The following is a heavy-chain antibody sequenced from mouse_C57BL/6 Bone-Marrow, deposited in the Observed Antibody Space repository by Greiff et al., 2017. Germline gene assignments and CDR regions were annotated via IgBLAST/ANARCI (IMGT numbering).Heavy chain of an antibody. CDR3: SLPTYYSGSSWNWYFDV. Sequence: QVQLKQSGPGLVQPSQSLSITCTVSGFSLTSYGVHWVRQSPGKGLEWLGVIWRGGSTDYNAAFMSRLSITKDNSKSQVFFKMNSLQADDTAIYYCSLPTYYSGSSWNWYFDVWGTGTTVTVSS. CDR1: GFSLTSYG. D-gene: IGHD1-1*01. CDR2: IWRGGST. V-gene: IGHV2-5*01. J-gene: IGHJ1*03.